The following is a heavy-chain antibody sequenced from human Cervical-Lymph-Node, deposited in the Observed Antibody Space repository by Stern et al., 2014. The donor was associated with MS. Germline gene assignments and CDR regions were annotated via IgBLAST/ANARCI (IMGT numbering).Heavy chain of an antibody. CDR3: ARDGGYAVAATTIFDY. CDR1: GYRFTNYG. Sequence: QVQLVQSGAEVRIPGASVKLSCKASGYRFTNYGIHWVRQAPGQRLECMGWTNAGNGNIKYSESFQGRVTFTGDTSASTVYMELSSLRSEDTAVYYCARDGGYAVAATTIFDYWGQGALVTVSS. CDR2: TNAGNGNI. V-gene: IGHV1-3*01. D-gene: IGHD6-19*01. J-gene: IGHJ4*02.